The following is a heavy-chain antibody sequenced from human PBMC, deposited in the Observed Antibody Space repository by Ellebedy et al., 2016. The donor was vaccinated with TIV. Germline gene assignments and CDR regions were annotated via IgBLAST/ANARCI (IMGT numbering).Heavy chain of an antibody. J-gene: IGHJ4*02. CDR1: GFTFTSYG. D-gene: IGHD2-21*02. CDR2: IWYDGSNK. V-gene: IGHV3-33*08. CDR3: ARDQLRCGGDCYLVPKYYFDY. Sequence: PGGSLRLSCAASGFTFTSYGMHWVRQAPGKGLEWVAVIWYDGSNKYYADSVKGRFTISRDNSRNTLYLQMNSLRAADTAAYYCARDQLRCGGDCYLVPKYYFDYWGQGTLVTVSS.